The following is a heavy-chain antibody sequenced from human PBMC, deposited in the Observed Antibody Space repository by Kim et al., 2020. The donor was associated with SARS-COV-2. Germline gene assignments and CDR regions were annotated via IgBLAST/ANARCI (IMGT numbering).Heavy chain of an antibody. Sequence: SVKVSCKASGGTFSSYAISWVRQAPGQGLEWMGGIIPIFGTANYAQKFQGRVTITADESTSTAYMELSSLRSEDTAVYYCARDLYQRYCTNGVCHDYWGQGTLVTVSS. D-gene: IGHD2-8*01. J-gene: IGHJ4*02. CDR2: IIPIFGTA. V-gene: IGHV1-69*13. CDR3: ARDLYQRYCTNGVCHDY. CDR1: GGTFSSYA.